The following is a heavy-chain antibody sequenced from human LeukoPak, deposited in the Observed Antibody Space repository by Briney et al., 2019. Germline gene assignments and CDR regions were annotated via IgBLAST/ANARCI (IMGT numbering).Heavy chain of an antibody. D-gene: IGHD1-1*01. CDR3: ARDLHDAFDI. V-gene: IGHV4-39*07. Sequence: SETLSLTCTVSGGSMSSYYWSWIRQPPGKGLEWIGSIYYSGSTYYNPSLKSRVTISVDTSKNQFSLKLSSVTAADTAVYYCARDLHDAFDIWGQGTMVTVSS. J-gene: IGHJ3*02. CDR2: IYYSGST. CDR1: GGSMSSYY.